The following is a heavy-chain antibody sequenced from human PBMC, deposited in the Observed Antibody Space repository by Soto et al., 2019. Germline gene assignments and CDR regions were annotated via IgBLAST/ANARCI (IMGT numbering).Heavy chain of an antibody. D-gene: IGHD3-10*01. CDR3: ATYIYGSGSYYFDY. J-gene: IGHJ4*02. CDR1: GYTLTELS. V-gene: IGHV1-24*01. Sequence: ASVKVSCKVSGYTLTELSMHWVRQAPGKGLEWMGGFDPEDGETIYAQKFQGRVTMTEDTSTDTVYMELSSLRSEDTAVYYCATYIYGSGSYYFDYWGQGTLVTVSS. CDR2: FDPEDGET.